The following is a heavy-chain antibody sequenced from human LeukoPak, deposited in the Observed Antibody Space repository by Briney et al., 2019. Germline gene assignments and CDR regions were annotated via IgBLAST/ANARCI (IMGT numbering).Heavy chain of an antibody. J-gene: IGHJ4*02. CDR2: ITGGGDDT. CDR1: GFTFSNYA. D-gene: IGHD6-13*01. Sequence: GGSLRLSCAASGFTFSNYAMSWVRQTPGKGLEWVSAITGGGDDTYHADSVKGRFTISRDNSKNTLFLQMNSLRAEDTAVYYCARGGYSSSWYHFDYWGQGTLVTVSS. V-gene: IGHV3-23*01. CDR3: ARGGYSSSWYHFDY.